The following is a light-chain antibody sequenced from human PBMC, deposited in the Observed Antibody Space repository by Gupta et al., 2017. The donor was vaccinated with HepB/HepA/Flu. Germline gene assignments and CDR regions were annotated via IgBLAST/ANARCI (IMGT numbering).Light chain of an antibody. J-gene: IGKJ4*01. CDR3: QQDNSYPLT. CDR2: RAS. CDR1: QSISSW. V-gene: IGKV1-5*03. Sequence: DIQMTQSPSTLSASVGDRVTITCRASQSISSWLAWYQQQPGKAPKLLLYRASTLESGVPSRFSGSGSGTEFTLTISSLQPDDFATYYCQQDNSYPLTFGGGTKVGIK.